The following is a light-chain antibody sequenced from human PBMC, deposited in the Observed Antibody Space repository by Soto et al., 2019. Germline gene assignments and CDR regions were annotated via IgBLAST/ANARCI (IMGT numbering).Light chain of an antibody. J-gene: IGKJ5*01. V-gene: IGKV1-39*01. CDR1: QTINNN. CDR2: SSS. Sequence: DIAMTQSPASLSASVGDRVTISCRTSQTINNNLNWYQQRPGKAPKLLIYSSSSLMSGVPPRFSGSGSGTDFTLTISSLQPEDFATYFCQQTYITPFTFGQGTRLDIK. CDR3: QQTYITPFT.